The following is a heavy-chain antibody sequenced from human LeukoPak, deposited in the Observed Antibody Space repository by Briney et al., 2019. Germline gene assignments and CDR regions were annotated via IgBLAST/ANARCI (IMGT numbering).Heavy chain of an antibody. CDR3: ARERSGGSGSVFDY. D-gene: IGHD3-10*01. CDR1: GGSFSGYY. J-gene: IGHJ4*02. CDR2: IYTSGST. V-gene: IGHV4-4*07. Sequence: SETLSLTCAVYGGSFSGYYWSWIRQPAGKGLEWIGRIYTSGSTNYNPSLKSRVTISVDTSKNQFSLKLSSVTAADTAVYYCARERSGGSGSVFDYWGQGTLVTVSS.